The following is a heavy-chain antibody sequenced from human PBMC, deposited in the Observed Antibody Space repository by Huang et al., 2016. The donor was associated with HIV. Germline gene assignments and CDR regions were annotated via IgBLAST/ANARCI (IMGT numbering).Heavy chain of an antibody. V-gene: IGHV4-39*01. CDR1: GGSIRSDNYY. J-gene: IGHJ4*02. CDR3: ARLPGSITMIRGVITDPY. D-gene: IGHD3-10*01. Sequence: QLQLQESGPGLVKPSETLSLTCTVSGGSIRSDNYYWGWIRQPPGKGLEWIGSIYYSGRTYYNPSLKSRVTITVDTSKNQFSLKRRSVTAADTAVYYCARLPGSITMIRGVITDPYWGQGTLVTVSS. CDR2: IYYSGRT.